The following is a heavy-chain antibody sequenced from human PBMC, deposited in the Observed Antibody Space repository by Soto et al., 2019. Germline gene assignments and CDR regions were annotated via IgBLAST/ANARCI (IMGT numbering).Heavy chain of an antibody. D-gene: IGHD1-26*01. Sequence: SETLSLTCTVSGGSISSGDYYWSWIRQPPGKGLEWIGYIYYSGSTNYNPSLKSRVTRSVDTSKNQFSLKLSSVTAADTAVYYCARRYGSAIDYWGQGTLVTVSS. CDR1: GGSISSGDYY. CDR3: ARRYGSAIDY. V-gene: IGHV4-61*08. J-gene: IGHJ4*02. CDR2: IYYSGST.